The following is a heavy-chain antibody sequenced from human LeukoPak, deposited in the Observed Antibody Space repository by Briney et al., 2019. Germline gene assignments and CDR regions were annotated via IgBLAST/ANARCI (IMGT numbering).Heavy chain of an antibody. CDR3: ARGGYCTSSVCYSWNAFDI. CDR2: ITTMGVAM. Sequence: GGSLRLSCAASGLIFSNYEMIWVRQAPGKGLEWVSYITTMGVAMYYADSVKGRFTISRDNAKNSLYLQMNSLRVEDTATYYCARGGYCTSSVCYSWNAFDIWGQGTTVTVSS. D-gene: IGHD2-8*01. V-gene: IGHV3-48*03. CDR1: GLIFSNYE. J-gene: IGHJ3*02.